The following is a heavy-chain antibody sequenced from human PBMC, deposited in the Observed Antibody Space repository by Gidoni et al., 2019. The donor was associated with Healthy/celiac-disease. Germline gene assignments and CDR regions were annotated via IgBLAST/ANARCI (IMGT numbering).Heavy chain of an antibody. D-gene: IGHD6-25*01. V-gene: IGHV3-43*01. CDR1: GFTFDDYT. CDR3: AKDMSIEQPLSVILDY. J-gene: IGHJ4*02. CDR2: ISWDGGST. Sequence: EVQLVESGGVVVQPGGSLRLSCAASGFTFDDYTMHWVRQAPGKGLEWVSLISWDGGSTYYADSVKGRFTISRDNSKNSLYLKMNSLRTEDTALYYCAKDMSIEQPLSVILDYWGQGTLVTVSS.